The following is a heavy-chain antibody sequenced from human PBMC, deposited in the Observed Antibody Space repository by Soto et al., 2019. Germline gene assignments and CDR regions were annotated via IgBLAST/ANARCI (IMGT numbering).Heavy chain of an antibody. J-gene: IGHJ3*02. CDR1: GGSISSGDYY. Sequence: SETLSLTCTVSGGSISSGDYYWSWIRQPPGKGLEWIGYIYYSGSTYYNPSLKSRATISVDTSKNQFSLKLSSVTAADTAVYYCARRTSYCSSTSCYINAFDIWGQGTMVTVSS. CDR3: ARRTSYCSSTSCYINAFDI. D-gene: IGHD2-2*02. CDR2: IYYSGST. V-gene: IGHV4-30-4*01.